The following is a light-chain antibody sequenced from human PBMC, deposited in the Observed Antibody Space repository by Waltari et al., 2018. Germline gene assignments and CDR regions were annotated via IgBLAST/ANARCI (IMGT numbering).Light chain of an antibody. Sequence: EIVLTQPPATLSLSPGERATLSCRASQSVSSYLAWYQQQPGQAPRLLIYDASNRATGIPARFSGSGSGTDFTLTISSLEPEDFAVYYCQQRSNWPITFGQGTRLEIK. CDR1: QSVSSY. CDR3: QQRSNWPIT. J-gene: IGKJ5*01. CDR2: DAS. V-gene: IGKV3-11*01.